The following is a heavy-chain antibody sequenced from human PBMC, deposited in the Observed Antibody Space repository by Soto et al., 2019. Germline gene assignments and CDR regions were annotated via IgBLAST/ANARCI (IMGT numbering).Heavy chain of an antibody. Sequence: PSETLSLTCTVSGDSISGGASFWSWIRQPPGKGLEWIANVYYSGSSYYNPSLRSRLTISVDTTKNHFSLKLKSMTAADTAVYYCAKLSCTSSNGYFPGCFDLWGQGTLVTVSS. CDR3: AKLSCTSSNGYFPGCFDL. J-gene: IGHJ5*02. D-gene: IGHD2-2*01. CDR2: VYYSGSS. CDR1: GDSISGGASF. V-gene: IGHV4-31*03.